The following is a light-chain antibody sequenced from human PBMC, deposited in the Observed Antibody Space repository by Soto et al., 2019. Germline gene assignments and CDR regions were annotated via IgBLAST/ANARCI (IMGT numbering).Light chain of an antibody. J-gene: IGKJ4*01. CDR1: QDISSW. CDR2: AAS. Sequence: DIQMTQSPSSVSASVGDRVTITCRASQDISSWLAWYQHKPGKAPSLLIYAASSLQSGVPSRFRGSGSGTDFALTIAGLESEDFANYYCQQANSFPLTFGGGTKVEIK. CDR3: QQANSFPLT. V-gene: IGKV1D-12*01.